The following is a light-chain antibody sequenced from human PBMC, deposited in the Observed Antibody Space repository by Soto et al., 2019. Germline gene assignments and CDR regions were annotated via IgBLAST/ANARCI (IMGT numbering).Light chain of an antibody. CDR3: SSFTNNSTLV. CDR2: EVI. CDR1: TGDIGTYNR. J-gene: IGLJ2*01. Sequence: QSALTQPPSVSGSPGQSVTISCTGTTGDIGTYNRVSWYQQAPGTAPKVMIYEVINRPSGVPDRFSGSKSGNTASLTISGLQAEDEADYYCSSFTNNSTLVFGGGTKLTVL. V-gene: IGLV2-18*02.